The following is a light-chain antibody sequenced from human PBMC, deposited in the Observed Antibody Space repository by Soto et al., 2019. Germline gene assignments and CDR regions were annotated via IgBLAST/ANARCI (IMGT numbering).Light chain of an antibody. CDR2: GAS. V-gene: IGKV3-15*01. J-gene: IGKJ5*01. CDR1: QSVSTN. CDR3: QQYGSSPIT. Sequence: EIVMTQSPATLSVSPGESAALSCRASQSVSTNLAWYQQKPGQAPRLLIYGASTRATGIPARFSGSGSGTDFTLTISRLEPEDFAVYYCQQYGSSPITFGQGTRLEI.